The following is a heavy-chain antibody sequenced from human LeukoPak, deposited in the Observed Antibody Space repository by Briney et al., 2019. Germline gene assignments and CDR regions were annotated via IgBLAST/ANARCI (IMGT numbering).Heavy chain of an antibody. V-gene: IGHV1-2*02. Sequence: ASVKVSCKASGYTFTGYYMHWVRQAPGQGLEWMGWINPNSGGTNYAQKFQGRVTMTRDTSISTAYMELSRLRSDDTAVYYCARVIWFGEYPASIENWFDPWGQGTLVTVSS. CDR3: ARVIWFGEYPASIENWFDP. D-gene: IGHD3-10*01. CDR1: GYTFTGYY. J-gene: IGHJ5*02. CDR2: INPNSGGT.